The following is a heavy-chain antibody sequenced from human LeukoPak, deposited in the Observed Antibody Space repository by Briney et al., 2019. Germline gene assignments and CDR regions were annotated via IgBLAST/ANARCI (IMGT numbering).Heavy chain of an antibody. V-gene: IGHV4-59*01. Sequence: PSETLSLTCTVSGGSISSYYWSWIRQPPGKGLEWIGYIYYSGSTNYNPSLKSRVTISVDTSKNQFSLKLSSVTAADTAVYYCARVVGLRSYWGQGTLVTVSS. CDR2: IYYSGST. J-gene: IGHJ4*02. CDR1: GGSISSYY. D-gene: IGHD5-12*01. CDR3: ARVVGLRSY.